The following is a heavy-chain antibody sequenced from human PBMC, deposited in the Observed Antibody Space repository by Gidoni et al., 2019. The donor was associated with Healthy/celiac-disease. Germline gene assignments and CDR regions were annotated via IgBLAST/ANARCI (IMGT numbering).Heavy chain of an antibody. J-gene: IGHJ4*02. CDR1: GGSFSGYY. CDR2: INHSGST. Sequence: QVQLQQWGAGLLKPSETLSLTCAVYGGSFSGYYWSWIRQPPGKGLEWIGEINHSGSTNYNPSLKSRVTISVDTSKNQFSLKLSSVTAADTAVYYCAREPANYYDSSGYYPLPFDYWGQGTLVTVSS. D-gene: IGHD3-22*01. CDR3: AREPANYYDSSGYYPLPFDY. V-gene: IGHV4-34*01.